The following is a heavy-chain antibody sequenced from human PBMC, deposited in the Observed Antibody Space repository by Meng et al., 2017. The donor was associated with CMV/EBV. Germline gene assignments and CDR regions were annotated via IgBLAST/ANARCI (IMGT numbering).Heavy chain of an antibody. V-gene: IGHV1-8*01. J-gene: IGHJ5*02. CDR1: FTSYD. CDR2: MNPNSGTT. CDR3: ARGPANYGSGSYSPYNWFDP. D-gene: IGHD3-10*01. Sequence: FTSYDINWVRQATGQGLEWMRWMNPNSGTTGYAQKFQGRVTMTRNTSISTAYMELSSLRSEDTAVYYCARGPANYGSGSYSPYNWFDPWGQGTLVTVSS.